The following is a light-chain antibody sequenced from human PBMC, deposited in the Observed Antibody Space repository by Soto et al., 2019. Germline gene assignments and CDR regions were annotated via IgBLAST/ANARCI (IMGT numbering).Light chain of an antibody. J-gene: IGKJ4*01. CDR1: QGISKY. Sequence: DIQMTQSPSSLSASVGDRDTIACRARQGISKYLAWYQQKPGKVPKLLIYAASTLQSGVPSRYSGSGSGTDFTLTISSLQPEDVATYYCQKYNSAPLTVGGGTKVEIK. CDR3: QKYNSAPLT. CDR2: AAS. V-gene: IGKV1-27*01.